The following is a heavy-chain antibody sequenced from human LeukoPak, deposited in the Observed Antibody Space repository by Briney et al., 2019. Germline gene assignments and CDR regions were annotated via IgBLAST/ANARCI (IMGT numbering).Heavy chain of an antibody. CDR3: ARGYNWNYGYFDY. J-gene: IGHJ4*02. CDR2: IYYSGST. D-gene: IGHD1-7*01. V-gene: IGHV4-59*01. Sequence: SETLSLTCTVYGGSISSYYWSWIRQPPGKGLKWIGYIYYSGSTNYNPSLKSRVTISVDTSKNQFSLKLSSVTAADTAVYYCARGYNWNYGYFDYWGQGTLVTVSS. CDR1: GGSISSYY.